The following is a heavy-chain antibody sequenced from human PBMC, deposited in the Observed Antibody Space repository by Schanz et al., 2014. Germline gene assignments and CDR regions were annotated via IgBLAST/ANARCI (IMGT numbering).Heavy chain of an antibody. Sequence: EVQLVESGGGLVKPGGSLRLSCAASGFTVSNSYIHWVRQAPGKGLEWVSSITTGGNTYYRDSVKGRFIVSRDNSKNTLYLEMNRLRVDDTAVYYCSKDKQGSRSDDSWGQGTLVTVSS. J-gene: IGHJ5*01. V-gene: IGHV3-53*01. CDR1: GFTVSNSY. D-gene: IGHD2-15*01. CDR2: ITTGGNT. CDR3: SKDKQGSRSDDS.